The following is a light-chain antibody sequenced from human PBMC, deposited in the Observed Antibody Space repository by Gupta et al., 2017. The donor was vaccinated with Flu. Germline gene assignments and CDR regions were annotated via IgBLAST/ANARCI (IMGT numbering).Light chain of an antibody. CDR3: CSFAGGFYV. V-gene: IGLV2-11*01. Sequence: GNSSDIGGYNYVYWYQQHPGKAPKLMIYDGIKRPTGVPDRFSGSKSGNTASLTISGLQAEDEADYYCCSFAGGFYVFGTGTKVTVL. CDR1: SSDIGGYNY. CDR2: DGI. J-gene: IGLJ1*01.